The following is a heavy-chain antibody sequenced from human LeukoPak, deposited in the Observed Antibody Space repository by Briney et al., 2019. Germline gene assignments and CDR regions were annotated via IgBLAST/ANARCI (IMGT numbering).Heavy chain of an antibody. D-gene: IGHD3-22*01. V-gene: IGHV3-21*01. CDR2: ISSSSSYI. CDR1: GFTFSSYS. CDR3: AREYYYDSSGYPPPYYGMDV. Sequence: GGSLRLSCAASGFTFSSYSMNWVRQAPGKGLEWVSSISSSSSYIYYADSVKGRFTISRDNAKNSLYLQMNSLRAEDTAVYYCAREYYYDSSGYPPPYYGMDVWGQGTTVTVSS. J-gene: IGHJ6*02.